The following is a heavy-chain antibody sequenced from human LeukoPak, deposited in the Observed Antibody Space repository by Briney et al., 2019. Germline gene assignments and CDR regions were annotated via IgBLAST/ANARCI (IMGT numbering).Heavy chain of an antibody. CDR1: GGSFSGYY. CDR3: ARGEDCGNDCFAQH. V-gene: IGHV4-34*01. Sequence: SETLSLTCAVCGGSFSGYYWNWIRQAPGKGLEWIGEVNHSGSPKYNSSLKSRVTISLDTSKTQFSLKLSSVTAADTAVYYCARGEDCGNDCFAQHWGQGTLVTVSS. J-gene: IGHJ1*01. D-gene: IGHD2-21*02. CDR2: VNHSGSP.